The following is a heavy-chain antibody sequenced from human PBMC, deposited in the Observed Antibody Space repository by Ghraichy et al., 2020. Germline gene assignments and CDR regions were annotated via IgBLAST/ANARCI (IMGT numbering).Heavy chain of an antibody. J-gene: IGHJ6*02. D-gene: IGHD2-15*01. CDR1: GGSFSTNNYY. Sequence: SETLSLTCTVSGGSFSTNNYYWGWIRQPPGKGLEWIGSLSYTGSTFYNPSLKSRVTISVDTSKNQFSLNLSSVTAADTAIYYCARVGCSGVECHKYYYDFGMDVWGQGTTVTVSS. V-gene: IGHV4-39*07. CDR3: ARVGCSGVECHKYYYDFGMDV. CDR2: LSYTGST.